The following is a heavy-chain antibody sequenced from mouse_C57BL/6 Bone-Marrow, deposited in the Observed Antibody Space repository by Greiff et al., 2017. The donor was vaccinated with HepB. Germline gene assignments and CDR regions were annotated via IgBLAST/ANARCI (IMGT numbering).Heavy chain of an antibody. D-gene: IGHD1-1*01. CDR2: ISNGGGST. Sequence: EVQLQESGGGLVQPGGSLKLSCAASGFTFSDYYMYWVRQTPEKSLGWVAYISNGGGSTYYPDTVKGRFTISRDKSKNTLYLQVSRLKSEDTAMYYCARHLYYGSSYYYAMDYWGQGTTVTVAS. J-gene: IGHJ4*01. V-gene: IGHV5-12*01. CDR3: ARHLYYGSSYYYAMDY. CDR1: GFTFSDYY.